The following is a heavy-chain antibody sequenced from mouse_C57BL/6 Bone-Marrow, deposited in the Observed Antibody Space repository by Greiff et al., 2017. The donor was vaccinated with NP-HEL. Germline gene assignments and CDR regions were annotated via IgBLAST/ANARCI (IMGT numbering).Heavy chain of an antibody. CDR1: GFTFSDYG. CDR3: ARNYYGSSSWFAY. Sequence: EVKLVESGGGLVKPGGSLKLSCAASGFTFSDYGMHWVRQAPEKGLEWVAYISSGSSTIYYADTVKGRFTISRDNAKNTLFLQMTSLRSDDTAMYYCARNYYGSSSWFAYWGQGTLVTVSA. V-gene: IGHV5-17*01. D-gene: IGHD1-1*01. CDR2: ISSGSSTI. J-gene: IGHJ3*01.